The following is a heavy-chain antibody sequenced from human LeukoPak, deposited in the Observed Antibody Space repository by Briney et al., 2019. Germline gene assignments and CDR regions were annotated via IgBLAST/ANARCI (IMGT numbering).Heavy chain of an antibody. CDR2: VYYSGST. V-gene: IGHV4-61*01. Sequence: PSETLSLTCTVSGDSVSSGSYYWSWIRQPPGKGLEWIGCVYYSGSTNYNPSLKSRVTISVDTSKNQFSLKLSSVTAADTAIYYCARVTTGYRAAYYFDYWGQGTLVTVSS. D-gene: IGHD3-9*01. J-gene: IGHJ4*02. CDR1: GDSVSSGSYY. CDR3: ARVTTGYRAAYYFDY.